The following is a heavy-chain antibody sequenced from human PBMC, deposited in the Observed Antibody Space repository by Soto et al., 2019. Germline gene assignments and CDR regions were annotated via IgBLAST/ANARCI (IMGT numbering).Heavy chain of an antibody. J-gene: IGHJ5*02. CDR1: GYTFTGYY. CDR3: ARVLYSSSRFDP. V-gene: IGHV1-2*02. Sequence: GASVKVSCKASGYTFTGYYMHWVRQAPGQGLEWMGWINPNSGGTNYAQKVQGRVTMTRDTSISTAYMELSRLRSDDTAVYYCARVLYSSSRFDPWGQGTLVTVSS. D-gene: IGHD6-13*01. CDR2: INPNSGGT.